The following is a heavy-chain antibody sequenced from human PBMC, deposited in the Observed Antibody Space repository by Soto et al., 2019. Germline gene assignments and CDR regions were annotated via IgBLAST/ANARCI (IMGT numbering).Heavy chain of an antibody. CDR2: ISSSGSGI. J-gene: IGHJ3*02. Sequence: QVQLVESGGGLVKPGGSLRLSCAASGFTFSDYYMTWIRQAPGKGLEWVSYISSSGSGIYYPDSMKGRFTISRDNAKKSLYLQMSSLRAEDTAVYYCARAYSDAFDSWGQGTMVTVSS. CDR1: GFTFSDYY. V-gene: IGHV3-11*01. CDR3: ARAYSDAFDS. D-gene: IGHD2-15*01.